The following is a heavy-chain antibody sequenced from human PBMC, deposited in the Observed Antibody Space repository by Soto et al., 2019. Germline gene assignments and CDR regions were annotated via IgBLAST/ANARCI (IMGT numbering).Heavy chain of an antibody. CDR2: TYYSGST. CDR1: GGSISSYY. Sequence: SETLSLTCTVSGGSISSYYWSWIRQPPGKGLEWIGYTYYSGSTNYNPSLKSRVTISVDTSKNQFSLKLSSVTAADTAVYYCARGHGTRRVAASNWFDHWGQGTLVTVSS. CDR3: ARGHGTRRVAASNWFDH. D-gene: IGHD2-15*01. V-gene: IGHV4-59*01. J-gene: IGHJ5*02.